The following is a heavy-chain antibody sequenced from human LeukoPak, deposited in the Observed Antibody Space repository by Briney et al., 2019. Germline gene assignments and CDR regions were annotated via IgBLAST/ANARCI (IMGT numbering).Heavy chain of an antibody. CDR3: ARGGNYWPQWWFDP. J-gene: IGHJ5*02. CDR2: VYYTGST. Sequence: SETLSLTCTVSGGSISTYYWSWIRQPPGKGLEWIGYVYYTGSTSYNPSLKSRVTMSLDASKNQFSLELNSVTPADTAVYYCARGGNYWPQWWFDPWGRGTLVSVSS. D-gene: IGHD1-26*01. V-gene: IGHV4-59*01. CDR1: GGSISTYY.